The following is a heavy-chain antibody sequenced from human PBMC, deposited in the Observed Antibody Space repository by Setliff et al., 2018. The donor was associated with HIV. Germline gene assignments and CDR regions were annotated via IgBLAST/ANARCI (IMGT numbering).Heavy chain of an antibody. CDR1: GFTFSDYF. J-gene: IGHJ4*02. V-gene: IGHV3-11*01. Sequence: GGSLRLSCEASGFTFSDYFMTWIRQAPGKGLEWISYIGSRGTPVKTADSLKGRFFVSRDNTKNSLYLQINNLSVEDTAMYFCALTYYYHLSGYPNNFDNWGQGTLVTVSS. CDR3: ALTYYYHLSGYPNNFDN. D-gene: IGHD3-22*01. CDR2: IGSRGTPV.